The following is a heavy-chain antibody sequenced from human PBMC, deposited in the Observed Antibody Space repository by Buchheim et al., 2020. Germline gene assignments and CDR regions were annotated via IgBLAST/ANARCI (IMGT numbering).Heavy chain of an antibody. V-gene: IGHV4-34*01. CDR2: IYYSGST. CDR3: AREMGQIGQLGHYYYYGMDV. J-gene: IGHJ6*02. Sequence: QVQLQQWGAGLLKPSETLSLTCAVYGGSFSGYYWSWIRQHPGKGLEWIGYIYYSGSTYYNPSLKSRVTISVDTSKNQFSLKLSSVTAADTAVYYCAREMGQIGQLGHYYYYGMDVWGPGTT. D-gene: IGHD6-13*01. CDR1: GGSFSGYY.